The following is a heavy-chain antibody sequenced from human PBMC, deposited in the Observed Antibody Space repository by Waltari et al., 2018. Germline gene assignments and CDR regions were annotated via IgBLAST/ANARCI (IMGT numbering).Heavy chain of an antibody. CDR2: ISGSGGST. V-gene: IGHV3-23*01. D-gene: IGHD2-21*01. CDR1: GFTFSSYA. Sequence: EVQLLESGGGLVQPGGSLRLSCAASGFTFSSYAMSWVRQAPGKGLEWVSAISGSGGSTYYADSVKGRFTISRDNSKNTLYLQMNSLRSEDTAVYYCARSLFSSRYCGGDCYFDYWGQGTLVTVSS. J-gene: IGHJ4*02. CDR3: ARSLFSSRYCGGDCYFDY.